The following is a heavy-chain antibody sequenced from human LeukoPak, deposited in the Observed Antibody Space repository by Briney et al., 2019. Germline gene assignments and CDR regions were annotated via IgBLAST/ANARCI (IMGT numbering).Heavy chain of an antibody. V-gene: IGHV4-61*02. CDR2: IYTSGST. J-gene: IGHJ4*02. CDR1: DGSTRGATYY. CDR3: ASEFRK. Sequence: SQTLSLTCTVSDGSTRGATYYWSWIRQPAGKGLEWIGRIYTSGSTNYNPSLKSRVTISLDTSKNQISLKLSSVTAADTAVYYCASEFRKWGQGTLVTVSS.